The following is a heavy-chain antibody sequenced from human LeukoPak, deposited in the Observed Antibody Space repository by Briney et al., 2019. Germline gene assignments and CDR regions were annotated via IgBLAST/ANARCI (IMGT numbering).Heavy chain of an antibody. D-gene: IGHD6-19*01. V-gene: IGHV3-30*04. CDR1: GFTFSSYA. CDR2: ISYDGSNK. Sequence: GRSLRLSCAASGFTFSSYAMHWVRQAPGKGLEWVAVISYDGSNKYYADSVKGRFTISRDNSKNTLYLQMNSLRAEDTAVYYCARETGYSSGWYGFDYWGQGTLVTVSS. CDR3: ARETGYSSGWYGFDY. J-gene: IGHJ4*02.